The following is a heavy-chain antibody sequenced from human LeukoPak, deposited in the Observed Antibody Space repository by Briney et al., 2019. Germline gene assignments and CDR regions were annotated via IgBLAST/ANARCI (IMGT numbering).Heavy chain of an antibody. CDR1: GFTFTSST. CDR3: ARVRDGYNDAYDI. D-gene: IGHD5-24*01. V-gene: IGHV1-58*02. Sequence: ASVKVSCKASGFTFTSSTMQWVRQARGQRLEWIGWIVVGSGNTNYAQKFQERVTITRDTSTSTVYMELSSLKSEDTAVYYCARVRDGYNDAYDIWGQGTMVTVTS. J-gene: IGHJ3*02. CDR2: IVVGSGNT.